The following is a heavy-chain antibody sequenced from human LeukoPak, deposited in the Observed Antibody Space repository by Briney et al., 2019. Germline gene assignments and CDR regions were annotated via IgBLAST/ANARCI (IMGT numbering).Heavy chain of an antibody. CDR2: ISSSSSYT. V-gene: IGHV3-11*05. J-gene: IGHJ6*02. D-gene: IGHD6-13*01. CDR1: GFTFSDYY. CDR3: ARDVPPDYSSRRQYYYYYGMDV. Sequence: GGSLRLSCAASGFTFSDYYMSWIRQAPGKGLEWVSYISSSSSYTNYADSVKGRFTISGDNAKNSLYLQMNSLRAEDTAVYYCARDVPPDYSSRRQYYYYYGMDVWGQGTTVTVSS.